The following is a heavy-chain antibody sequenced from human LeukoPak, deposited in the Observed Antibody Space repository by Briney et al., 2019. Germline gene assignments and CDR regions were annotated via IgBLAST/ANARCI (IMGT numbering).Heavy chain of an antibody. CDR1: GGTFSSYA. D-gene: IGHD5-12*01. Sequence: SVKVSCKASGGTFSSYAISWVRQAPGQGLEWMGGIIPIFGTANYAQKFQGRVTITADESTSTAYMELSSLRSEDTAVFYCVRDMGGHDFYFNYWGQGTLVTVSA. CDR3: VRDMGGHDFYFNY. J-gene: IGHJ4*02. CDR2: IIPIFGTA. V-gene: IGHV1-69*13.